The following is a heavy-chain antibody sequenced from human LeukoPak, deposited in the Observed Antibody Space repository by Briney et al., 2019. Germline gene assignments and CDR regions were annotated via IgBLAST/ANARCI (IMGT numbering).Heavy chain of an antibody. CDR3: AKDSVFREGYFDY. V-gene: IGHV3-9*01. Sequence: PGRSLRLSCAASGFTFDDYAMHWVRQAPGKGLEWVSGISWNSGSLGYADSVKGRFTISRDNAKNSLYLQMNSLRAEDTALYYCAKDSVFREGYFDYWGQGTLVTVSS. J-gene: IGHJ4*02. CDR1: GFTFDDYA. CDR2: ISWNSGSL.